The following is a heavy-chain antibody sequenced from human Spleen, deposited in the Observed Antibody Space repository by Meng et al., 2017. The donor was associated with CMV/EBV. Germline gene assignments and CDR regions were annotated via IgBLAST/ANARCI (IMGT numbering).Heavy chain of an antibody. D-gene: IGHD5-18*01. J-gene: IGHJ4*02. CDR1: GGTVSSYA. V-gene: IGHV1-69*05. CDR3: ARDHSGYSYGPHFDY. Sequence: SGGTVSSYAISWVRQGPGQGLEWMGRIIPIFGTANYAQKFQGRVTITTDESTSTAYMELSSLRSEDTAVYYCARDHSGYSYGPHFDYWGQGTLVTVSS. CDR2: IIPIFGTA.